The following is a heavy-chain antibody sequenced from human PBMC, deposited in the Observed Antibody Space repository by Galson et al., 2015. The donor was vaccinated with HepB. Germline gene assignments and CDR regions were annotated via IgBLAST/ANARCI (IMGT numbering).Heavy chain of an antibody. CDR3: AKAFGLGRSDAFDI. J-gene: IGHJ3*02. CDR1: GFTFDDYA. D-gene: IGHD3-10*01. V-gene: IGHV3-9*01. CDR2: ISWNSGSI. Sequence: SLRLSCAASGFTFDDYAMHWVRQAPGKGLEWVSGISWNSGSIGYADSVKGRFTISRDNAKNSLYLQMNSLRAEDTALYYCAKAFGLGRSDAFDIWGQGTMVTVSS.